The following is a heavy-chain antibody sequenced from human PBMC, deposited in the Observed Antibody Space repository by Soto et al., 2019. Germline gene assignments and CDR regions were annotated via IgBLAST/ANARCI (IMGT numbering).Heavy chain of an antibody. D-gene: IGHD3-3*02. J-gene: IGHJ6*01. Sequence: QVQLVQSGAEVKKPGSSVKVSCKTSGGTFRTSAISWVRQAPGQGLEWMGGIMPVFPTADYAQKFQGRVTITADESTSTAYRELSSLRSEDTAVYYCARDKDRQQLGGNYYYIMDVLGQGTTVTVSS. CDR3: ARDKDRQQLGGNYYYIMDV. V-gene: IGHV1-69*12. CDR1: GGTFRTSA. CDR2: IMPVFPTA.